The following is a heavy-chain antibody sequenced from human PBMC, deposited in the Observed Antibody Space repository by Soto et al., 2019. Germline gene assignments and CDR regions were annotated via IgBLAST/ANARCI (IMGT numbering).Heavy chain of an antibody. D-gene: IGHD3-10*01. CDR1: GGSISSYY. CDR2: IYYSGST. J-gene: IGHJ4*02. V-gene: IGHV4-59*01. CDR3: ARLVNYYGSGSYYKNFDY. Sequence: PSETLSLTCTVSGGSISSYYWSWIRQPPGKGLEWIGYIYYSGSTNYNPSLKSRVTISVDTSKNQFSLKLSSVTAADTAVYYCARLVNYYGSGSYYKNFDYWGQGNLVTFSS.